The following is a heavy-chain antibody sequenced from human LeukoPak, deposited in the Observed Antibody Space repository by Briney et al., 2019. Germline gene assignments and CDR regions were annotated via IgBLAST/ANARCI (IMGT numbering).Heavy chain of an antibody. CDR1: GFTFTNAW. V-gene: IGHV3-15*01. Sequence: GGSLRLSCAASGFTFTNAWMSWVRQAPGKGLEWVGRIKSKANGGTTDYAAPVKGRFTISRDDSKNTLYLQINSLKTEDTAMYYCTTDDPVNRSWGQGTLVTVSS. CDR2: IKSKANGGTT. D-gene: IGHD2/OR15-2a*01. CDR3: TTDDPVNRS. J-gene: IGHJ4*02.